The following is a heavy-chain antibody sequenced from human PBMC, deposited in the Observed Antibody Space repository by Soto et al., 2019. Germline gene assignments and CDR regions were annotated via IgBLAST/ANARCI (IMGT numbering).Heavy chain of an antibody. Sequence: GGSLRLSCAASGFTFSSYAMHCVRQAPGKGLEWVAVISYDGSNKYYADSVKGRFTISRDNSKNTLYLQMNSLRAEDTAVYYCARGLELRDFEYWGQGTMVTVPS. D-gene: IGHD1-7*01. CDR1: GFTFSSYA. J-gene: IGHJ4*02. V-gene: IGHV3-30-3*01. CDR2: ISYDGSNK. CDR3: ARGLELRDFEY.